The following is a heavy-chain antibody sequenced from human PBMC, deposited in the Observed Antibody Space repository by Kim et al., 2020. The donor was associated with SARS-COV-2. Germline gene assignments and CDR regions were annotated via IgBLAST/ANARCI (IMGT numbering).Heavy chain of an antibody. CDR2: ISYDGSNK. J-gene: IGHJ4*02. D-gene: IGHD6-13*01. CDR3: ARDKGVGSSWNFDY. CDR1: GFTFSSYA. V-gene: IGHV3-30*04. Sequence: GGSLRLSCAASGFTFSSYAMHWVRQAPGKGLEWVAVISYDGSNKYYADSVKGRFTISRDNSKNTLYLQMNSLRAEDTAVYYCARDKGVGSSWNFDYWGQGTLVTVSS.